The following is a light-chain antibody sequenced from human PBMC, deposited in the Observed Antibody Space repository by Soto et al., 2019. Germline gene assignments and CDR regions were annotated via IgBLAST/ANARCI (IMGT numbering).Light chain of an antibody. CDR1: QSVSSSY. CDR2: GAS. CDR3: QQYGSPPLFT. V-gene: IGKV3-20*01. J-gene: IGKJ3*01. Sequence: EIVLTQSPGTLSLSPGERATLSCRASQSVSSSYLAWYQQKPGQAPRLLIYGASPRATGIPDRFSGSRSGTDFTLTISRLEPEDFAVYYCQQYGSPPLFTFGPGTKVAIK.